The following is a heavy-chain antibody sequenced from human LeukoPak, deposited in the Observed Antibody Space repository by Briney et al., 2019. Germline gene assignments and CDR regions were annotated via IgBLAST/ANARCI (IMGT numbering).Heavy chain of an antibody. V-gene: IGHV3-48*03. Sequence: PGGSLRLSCAASGFTFSSYEMNWVRQAPGKGLEWVSYISSSGSTIYYADSVKGRFTVSRDNAKNSLYLQMNSPRAEDAAVYYCAREGSTLGSYGSGNYYNFDYWGQGTLVTVSS. D-gene: IGHD3-10*01. CDR1: GFTFSSYE. CDR2: ISSSGSTI. CDR3: AREGSTLGSYGSGNYYNFDY. J-gene: IGHJ4*02.